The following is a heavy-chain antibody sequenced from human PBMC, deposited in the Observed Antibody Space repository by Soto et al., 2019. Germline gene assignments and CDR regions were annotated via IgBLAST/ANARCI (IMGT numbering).Heavy chain of an antibody. CDR2: IYDSGRS. D-gene: IGHD3-22*01. J-gene: IGHJ4*02. CDR1: GASISRGGYP. Sequence: QLQLQESGSGLVQPSQTMSLTCAVSGASISRGGYPWSWIRQPPGKGLECIGYIYDSGRSYYNPSLMSRVTILVARANNQFSLNLSSVTAADTAVYYCARGDGSRDYFHWGQGTLVTVSS. CDR3: ARGDGSRDYFH. V-gene: IGHV4-30-2*01.